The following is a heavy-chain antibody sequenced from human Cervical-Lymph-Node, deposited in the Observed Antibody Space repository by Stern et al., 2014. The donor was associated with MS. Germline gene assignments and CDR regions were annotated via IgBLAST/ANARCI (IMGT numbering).Heavy chain of an antibody. CDR1: GFAFSNYW. Sequence: VQLVESGGGLVQPGGSLRLSCAASGFAFSNYWMTWVRQAPGKGLEWMANIKADGSEKSYADSVKGRFTISRDNTKNSLYLQMNSLRAEDTAVYYCAATVEAALYWGQGTLVTVSS. CDR2: IKADGSEK. CDR3: AATVEAALY. J-gene: IGHJ4*02. D-gene: IGHD6-13*01. V-gene: IGHV3-7*01.